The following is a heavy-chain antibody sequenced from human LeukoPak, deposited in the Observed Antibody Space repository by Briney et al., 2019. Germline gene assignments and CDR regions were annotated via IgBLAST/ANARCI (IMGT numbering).Heavy chain of an antibody. CDR1: GFTFSSYS. J-gene: IGHJ3*02. V-gene: IGHV3-21*01. CDR2: ISSSSSYI. CDR3: AREGHSSGHCGALDI. D-gene: IGHD3-22*01. Sequence: GGSLRLSCAASGFTFSSYSMNWVRQAPGKGLEWVSSISSSSSYIYYADSVKGRFTISRDNAKNSLYLQMNSLRDEDMAVYYCAREGHSSGHCGALDIWGQGTMVTVSS.